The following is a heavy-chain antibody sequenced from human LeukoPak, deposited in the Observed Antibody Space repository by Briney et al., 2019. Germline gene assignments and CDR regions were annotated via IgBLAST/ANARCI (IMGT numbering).Heavy chain of an antibody. D-gene: IGHD3-22*01. CDR2: ISWNSGSI. Sequence: PGRSLRLSCAGSGFIFNNYAMHWVRQPPGKGLEWVSGISWNSGSIDYADSVKGRFTISRDNAKNTVYLQMNSLRVEDTAVYYCARVYETNGYLYWGQGSLVTVSS. J-gene: IGHJ4*02. CDR3: ARVYETNGYLY. CDR1: GFIFNNYA. V-gene: IGHV3-9*01.